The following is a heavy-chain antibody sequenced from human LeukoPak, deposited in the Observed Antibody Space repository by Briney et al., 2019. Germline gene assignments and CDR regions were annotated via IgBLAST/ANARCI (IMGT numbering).Heavy chain of an antibody. Sequence: SETLSLTCTVSGGSISSSSCYWGWIRQPPGKGLEWIGSIYYSGSTYYNPSLKSRVTISVDTSKNQFSLKLSSVTAADTAVYYCARLIRGVTYYDFWSGYFYFDYWGQGTLVTVS. D-gene: IGHD3-3*01. CDR2: IYYSGST. J-gene: IGHJ4*02. CDR3: ARLIRGVTYYDFWSGYFYFDY. V-gene: IGHV4-39*01. CDR1: GGSISSSSCY.